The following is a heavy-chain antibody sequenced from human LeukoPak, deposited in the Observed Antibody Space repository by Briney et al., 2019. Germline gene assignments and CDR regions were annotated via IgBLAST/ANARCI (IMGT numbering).Heavy chain of an antibody. V-gene: IGHV4-34*01. CDR3: ARYRYYGGNAFDL. CDR1: GGSISGYY. J-gene: IGHJ3*01. D-gene: IGHD4-23*01. CDR2: INHSGST. Sequence: SETLSLTCTVSGGSISGYYWSWIRHPPGKGLEWIGEINHSGSTNYNPSLKSRVTISVDTSKNQFSLKLSSVTAADTAVYYCARYRYYGGNAFDLWGQGTMVTVSS.